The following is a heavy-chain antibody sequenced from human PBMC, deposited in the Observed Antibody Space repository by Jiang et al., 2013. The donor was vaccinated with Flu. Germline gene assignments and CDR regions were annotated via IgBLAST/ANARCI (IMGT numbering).Heavy chain of an antibody. D-gene: IGHD4-17*01. Sequence: VQLLESGGGFVKPGGSLRLSCEASGFIFDNAWMHWVRQAPGKGLEWVGRIKTKIDGGTADYAAPVKGRFTVSRDDSKSMLYLEMNSLKTEDTAVYYCTTNYGDYFWSSFDFWGQGTLVTVSS. J-gene: IGHJ4*02. CDR3: TTNYGDYFWSSFDF. V-gene: IGHV3-15*07. CDR2: IKTKIDGGTA. CDR1: GFIFDNAW.